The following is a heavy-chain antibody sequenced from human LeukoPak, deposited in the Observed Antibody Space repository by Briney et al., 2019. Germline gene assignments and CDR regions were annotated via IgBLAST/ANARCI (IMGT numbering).Heavy chain of an antibody. CDR2: ISSSSSYI. V-gene: IGHV3-21*01. J-gene: IGHJ4*02. CDR1: GFTFSSYS. CDR3: ARVATVTSSVIFDY. Sequence: GGSLRLSCAASGFTFSSYSMNWVRQAPGKGLEWVSSISSSSSYIYYADSVKGRFTISRDNAKNSLYLQMNSLRAEDTAVYYCARVATVTSSVIFDYWGQGTLVTVSS. D-gene: IGHD4-17*01.